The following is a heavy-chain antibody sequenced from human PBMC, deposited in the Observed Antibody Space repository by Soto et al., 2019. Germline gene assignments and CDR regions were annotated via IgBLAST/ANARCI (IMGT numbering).Heavy chain of an antibody. CDR3: AKDYYDSSGYPYFDY. V-gene: IGHV3-23*01. Sequence: GGSMRISCAASGFTFNSYAMSWVRQATGKGLEWVSAISGSGGSTYYADSVKGRFTISRDNSKNTLYLQMNSLRAEDTAVYYCAKDYYDSSGYPYFDYWGQGTLVTVSS. J-gene: IGHJ4*02. CDR1: GFTFNSYA. CDR2: ISGSGGST. D-gene: IGHD3-22*01.